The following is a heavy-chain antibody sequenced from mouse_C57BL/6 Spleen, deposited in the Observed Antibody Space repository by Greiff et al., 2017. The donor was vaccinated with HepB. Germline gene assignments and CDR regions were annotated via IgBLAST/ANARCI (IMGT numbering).Heavy chain of an antibody. CDR1: GFNIKDYY. CDR2: IDPEDGDT. CDR3: TSYYYGSSGFAY. J-gene: IGHJ3*01. V-gene: IGHV14-1*01. Sequence: VQLQQSGAELVRPGASVKLSCTASGFNIKDYYMHWVKQRPEQGLEWIGRIDPEDGDTEYAPKFQGKATVTADTSSNTAYLQLSSLTSEDTAVYYCTSYYYGSSGFAYWGQGTLVTVSA. D-gene: IGHD1-1*01.